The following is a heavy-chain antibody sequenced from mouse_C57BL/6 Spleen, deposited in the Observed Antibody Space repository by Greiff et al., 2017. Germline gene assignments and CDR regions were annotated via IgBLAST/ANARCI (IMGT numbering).Heavy chain of an antibody. Sequence: EADGGLVQPKGSLKLSCAASGFSFNTYAMNWVRQAPGKGLEWVARIRSKSNNNATYYADSVKDRFTSSRDDSESMLYLQMNNLKTEDTAMYYCVRQGSNPYAMDYWCQGTSVTVSS. D-gene: IGHD2-5*01. V-gene: IGHV10-1*01. J-gene: IGHJ4*01. CDR3: VRQGSNPYAMDY. CDR2: IRSKSNNNAT. CDR1: GFSFNTYA.